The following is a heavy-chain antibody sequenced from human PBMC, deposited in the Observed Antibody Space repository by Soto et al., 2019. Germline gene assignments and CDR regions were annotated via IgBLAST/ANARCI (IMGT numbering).Heavy chain of an antibody. J-gene: IGHJ5*01. V-gene: IGHV4-39*01. CDR1: GGSVSSGSYY. CDR3: AKKGYSTSGKITLFDS. Sequence: ASETLSLTCTVSGGSVSSGSYYWSWIRQPPGKGLEWIGSVDHSGRTYYSPSLRSRLTIFIDTSKNQFSLRLTSVTAADTAMYFCAKKGYSTSGKITLFDSWGPGTLVTVYS. D-gene: IGHD3-10*01. CDR2: VDHSGRT.